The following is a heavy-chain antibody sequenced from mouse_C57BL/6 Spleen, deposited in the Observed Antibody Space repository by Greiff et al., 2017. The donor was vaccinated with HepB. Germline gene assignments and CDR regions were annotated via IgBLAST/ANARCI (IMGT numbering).Heavy chain of an antibody. CDR1: GYAFSSSW. CDR2: IYPGDGDT. Sequence: QVHVKQSGPELVKPGASVKISCKASGYAFSSSWMNWVKQRPGKGLEWIGRIYPGDGDTNYNGKFKGKATLTADKSSSTAYMQLSSLTSEDSAVYFCARAPSDYSYAMDYWGQGTSVTVSS. J-gene: IGHJ4*01. D-gene: IGHD2-4*01. V-gene: IGHV1-82*01. CDR3: ARAPSDYSYAMDY.